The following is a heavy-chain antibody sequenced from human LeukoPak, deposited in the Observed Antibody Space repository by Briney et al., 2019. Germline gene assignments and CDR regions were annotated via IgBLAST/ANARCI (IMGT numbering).Heavy chain of an antibody. D-gene: IGHD2-15*01. J-gene: IGHJ4*02. CDR1: GYTFTDYY. CDR3: ARDAGYCTGGSCWYFDH. V-gene: IGHV1-2*02. CDR2: INLNSGGT. Sequence: ASGKVSCKASGYTFTDYYMHWVRQAPGQGLEWMGWINLNSGGTNFAQRFQGRVTMTRDTSISTAYMDLSRLISDDTAVYYCARDAGYCTGGSCWYFDHWGQGTLVTVSS.